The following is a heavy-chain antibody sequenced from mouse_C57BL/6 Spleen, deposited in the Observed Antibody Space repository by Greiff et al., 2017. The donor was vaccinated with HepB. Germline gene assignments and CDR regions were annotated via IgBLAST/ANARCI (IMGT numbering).Heavy chain of an antibody. CDR3: ARLKMGCAMYY. V-gene: IGHV5-4*03. D-gene: IGHD2-3*01. CDR1: GFTFSSYA. CDR2: ISDGGSYT. Sequence: EVKLVESGGGLVKPGGSLKLSCAASGFTFSSYAMSWVRQTPEKRLEWVATISDGGSYTYYPDNVKGRFTISRDNAKNNLYLQMSHLTSEDTAMYFCARLKMGCAMYYWGQGASVTVSS. J-gene: IGHJ4*01.